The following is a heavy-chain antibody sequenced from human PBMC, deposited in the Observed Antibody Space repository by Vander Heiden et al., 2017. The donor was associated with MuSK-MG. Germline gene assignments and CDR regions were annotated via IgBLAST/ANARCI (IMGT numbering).Heavy chain of an antibody. CDR2: ISYDGSNK. Sequence: QLVGDKESVDQRGGSWRLRGEISGVTVSRYAMHWVRQAPGKGLEWVAVISYDGSNKYYADSVKGRFTISRDNSKNTLYLQMNSLRAEDTAVYYCARVGVGSSSWYELDYWGQGTLVTVSS. CDR3: ARVGVGSSSWYELDY. V-gene: IGHV3-30*04. J-gene: IGHJ4*02. D-gene: IGHD6-13*01. CDR1: GVTVSRYA.